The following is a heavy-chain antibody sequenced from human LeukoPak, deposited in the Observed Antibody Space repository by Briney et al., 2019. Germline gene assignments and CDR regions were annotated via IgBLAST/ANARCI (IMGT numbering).Heavy chain of an antibody. CDR1: GFTVSSNY. D-gene: IGHD3-10*01. J-gene: IGHJ4*02. Sequence: GGSLRLSCAASGFTVSSNYMSWVRQAPGKGLEWVSVIYSGGGTYYADSVKGRFTISRDNSKNTVYIQMNSLRAEDTAVYYCARELYGSGSYYHGYWGQGTLVTVSS. CDR3: ARELYGSGSYYHGY. V-gene: IGHV3-53*01. CDR2: IYSGGGT.